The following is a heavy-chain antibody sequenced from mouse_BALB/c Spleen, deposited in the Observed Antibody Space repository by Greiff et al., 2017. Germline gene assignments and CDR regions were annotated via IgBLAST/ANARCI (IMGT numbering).Heavy chain of an antibody. J-gene: IGHJ2*01. Sequence: EVKLMESGPGLVKPSQSLSLTCSVTGYSITSGYYWNWIRQFPGNKLEWMGYISYDGSNNYNPSLKNRISITRDTSKNQFFLKLNSVTTEDTATYYCARGATVERVFDYWGQGTTLTVSS. D-gene: IGHD1-1*01. V-gene: IGHV3-6*02. CDR1: GYSITSGYY. CDR3: ARGATVERVFDY. CDR2: ISYDGSN.